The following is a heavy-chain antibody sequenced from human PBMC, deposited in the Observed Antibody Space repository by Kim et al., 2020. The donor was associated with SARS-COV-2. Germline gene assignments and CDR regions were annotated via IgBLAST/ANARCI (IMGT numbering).Heavy chain of an antibody. V-gene: IGHV4-39*01. CDR3: ARSVYSRATYFDY. Sequence: SETLSLTCTVSGGSISSSSYYWGWIRQPPGKGLEWIGSIYYSGSTYYNPSLKSRVTISVDTSKNQFSLKLSSVTAADTAVYYCARSVYSRATYFDYWGQGTLVTVSS. CDR1: GGSISSSSYY. J-gene: IGHJ4*02. CDR2: IYYSGST. D-gene: IGHD6-13*01.